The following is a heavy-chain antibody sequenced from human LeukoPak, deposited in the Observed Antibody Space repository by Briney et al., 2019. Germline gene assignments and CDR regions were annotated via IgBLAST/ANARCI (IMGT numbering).Heavy chain of an antibody. V-gene: IGHV3-48*01. CDR2: ISSHSSTI. Sequence: AGGSLRLSCAASGFPFSSYSMNWVRQAPGKGLEWISYISSHSSTIYYADSVQGRFTISRDNAKNSLYLQMNSLRAEDTAVYYCARDHRYGGLLDSWGQGILVTVSS. J-gene: IGHJ4*02. CDR1: GFPFSSYS. CDR3: ARDHRYGGLLDS. D-gene: IGHD3-9*01.